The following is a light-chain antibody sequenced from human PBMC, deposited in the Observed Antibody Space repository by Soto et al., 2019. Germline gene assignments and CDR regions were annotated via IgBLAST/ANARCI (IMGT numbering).Light chain of an antibody. J-gene: IGLJ1*01. CDR3: SSYTSSSTLFYV. CDR1: SSDVGGYNY. Sequence: DLTKAASVSGLPGQSSTISCTRTSSDVGGYNYVSWYQQHPGKAPKLMIYDVSNRPSGVSNRFSGSKSGNTASLTISGLQAEDEADYYCSSYTSSSTLFYVFGTGTKVTVL. CDR2: DVS. V-gene: IGLV2-14*01.